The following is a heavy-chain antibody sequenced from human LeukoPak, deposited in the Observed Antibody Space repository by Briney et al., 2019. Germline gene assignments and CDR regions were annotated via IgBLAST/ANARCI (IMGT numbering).Heavy chain of an antibody. CDR1: GYTFTGYY. V-gene: IGHV1-2*02. CDR2: INPNSGGT. Sequence: ASVKVSCKASGYTFTGYYMHWVRQAPGQGLEWMGWINPNSGGTNYAQKFQGRVTMTRDTSISTAYMELSRLRSDDTAVYYCARRDYDFWSGYYLDVWGKGTTVTVSS. CDR3: ARRDYDFWSGYYLDV. J-gene: IGHJ6*03. D-gene: IGHD3-3*01.